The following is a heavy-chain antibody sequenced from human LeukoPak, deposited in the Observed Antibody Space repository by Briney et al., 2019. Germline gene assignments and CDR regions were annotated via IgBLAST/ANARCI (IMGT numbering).Heavy chain of an antibody. CDR3: ARYSYGGYYFDF. CDR1: GGSISGYY. Sequence: PSETLSLTCTVSGGSISGYYWSWIRQPPGKGLEWIGFIYYNGNTNYNPSLKSRVIISVDTSKNQFSLNLSSVTAAGTAVYYCARYSYGGYYFDFWGQGTLVTVSA. J-gene: IGHJ4*02. V-gene: IGHV4-59*08. D-gene: IGHD5-18*01. CDR2: IYYNGNT.